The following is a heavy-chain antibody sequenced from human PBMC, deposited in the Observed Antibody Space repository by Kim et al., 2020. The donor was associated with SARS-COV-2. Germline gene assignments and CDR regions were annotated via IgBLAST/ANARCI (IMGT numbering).Heavy chain of an antibody. J-gene: IGHJ5*02. V-gene: IGHV1-18*01. D-gene: IGHD3-10*01. CDR3: AREFAMFRAGTLYNWLDP. CDR1: GYSFSSYD. CDR2: YNAQSGHI. Sequence: ASVKVSCKASGYSFSSYDIAWVRQAPGQGLEWVGWYNAQSGHIKYAQKVKGRVTLTTDTSTSTAYMELRSLRSDDTAVYYCAREFAMFRAGTLYNWLDPW.